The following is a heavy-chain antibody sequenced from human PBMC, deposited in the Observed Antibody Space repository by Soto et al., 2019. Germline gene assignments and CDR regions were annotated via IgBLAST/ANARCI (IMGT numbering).Heavy chain of an antibody. Sequence: EVQLLESGGGLVEPGGFRRLSCAASGFTFSSYTMSWVRQAPGKGLEWVSTISGSGGSTYYADSVKGRFTISRDNSNNSLYLQMNSLRVEDTAVYYCAKAWGIDYWGQGTLVTVSS. CDR2: ISGSGGST. CDR1: GFTFSSYT. D-gene: IGHD7-27*01. J-gene: IGHJ4*02. V-gene: IGHV3-23*01. CDR3: AKAWGIDY.